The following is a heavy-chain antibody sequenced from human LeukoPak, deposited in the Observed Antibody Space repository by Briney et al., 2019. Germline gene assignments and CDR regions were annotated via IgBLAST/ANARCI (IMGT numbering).Heavy chain of an antibody. J-gene: IGHJ4*02. CDR1: GSTFTSYA. CDR3: ARLRGYSYNFDY. CDR2: INAGNANT. D-gene: IGHD5-18*01. V-gene: IGHV1-3*01. Sequence: ASVKVSCKASGSTFTSYAMHWVRQAPGQRLEWMGWINAGNANTKYSQKFQGRVTITRDTSASTAYMELSSLRSEDMAIYYCARLRGYSYNFDYWGQGTLVTVSS.